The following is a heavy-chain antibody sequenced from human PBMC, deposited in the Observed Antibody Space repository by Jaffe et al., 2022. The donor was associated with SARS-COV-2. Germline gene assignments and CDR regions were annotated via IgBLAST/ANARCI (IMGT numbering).Heavy chain of an antibody. V-gene: IGHV1-18*01. CDR3: ARDLSDIVVVPGAPRGYNWFDP. CDR2: ISAYNGNT. Sequence: QVQLVQSGAEVKKPGASVKVSCKASGYTFTSYGISWVRQAPGQGLEWMGWISAYNGNTNYAQKLQGRVTMTTDTSTSTAYMELRSLRSDDTAVYYCARDLSDIVVVPGAPRGYNWFDPWGQGTLVTVSS. CDR1: GYTFTSYG. J-gene: IGHJ5*02. D-gene: IGHD2-2*01.